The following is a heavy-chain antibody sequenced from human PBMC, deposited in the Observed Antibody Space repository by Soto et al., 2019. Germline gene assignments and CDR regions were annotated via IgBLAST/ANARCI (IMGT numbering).Heavy chain of an antibody. D-gene: IGHD6-13*01. J-gene: IGHJ5*02. V-gene: IGHV4-30-4*01. Sequence: PSETLSLTCTVSGGSISSGDYYWRWIRQPPGKGLEWIGYIYYSGSSYYTPSLKSRVTISVDTSKNQFSLKLSSVTAADTAVYYGARWVRPLSAYWFDPWGQGTLVTVSS. CDR3: ARWVRPLSAYWFDP. CDR1: GGSISSGDYY. CDR2: IYYSGSS.